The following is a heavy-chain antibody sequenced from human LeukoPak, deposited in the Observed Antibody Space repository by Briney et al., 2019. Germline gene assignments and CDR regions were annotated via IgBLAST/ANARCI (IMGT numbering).Heavy chain of an antibody. CDR1: GFTFSSYG. J-gene: IGHJ6*02. Sequence: GGSLRLSCAASGFTFSSYGMGWVRQAPGKGLEWVSAVSGSGGSTYYADSVKGRFTISRDNSKNTLYLQMNSLRAEDTAVYYCAKGYSYGKWDYYYGMDVWGQGTTVTVSS. CDR3: AKGYSYGKWDYYYGMDV. D-gene: IGHD5-18*01. CDR2: VSGSGGST. V-gene: IGHV3-23*01.